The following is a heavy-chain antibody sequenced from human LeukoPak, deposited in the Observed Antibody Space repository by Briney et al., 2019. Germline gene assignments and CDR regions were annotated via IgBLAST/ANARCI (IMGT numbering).Heavy chain of an antibody. CDR2: INPNSGGT. D-gene: IGHD6-6*01. J-gene: IGHJ4*02. CDR3: AREPNIAARGYYFDY. CDR1: GYTFTCYY. Sequence: ASVKVSCKASGYTFTCYYMHWVRQAPGQGLELMGWINPNSGGTNYAQKFQGRVTMTRDMSTSTVYMELSSLRSEDTAVYYCAREPNIAARGYYFDYWGQGTLVTVSS. V-gene: IGHV1-2*02.